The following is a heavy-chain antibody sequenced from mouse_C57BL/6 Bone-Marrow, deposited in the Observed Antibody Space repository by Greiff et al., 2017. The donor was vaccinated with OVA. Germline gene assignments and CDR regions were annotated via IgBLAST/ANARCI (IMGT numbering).Heavy chain of an antibody. CDR1: GFTFSDAW. J-gene: IGHJ2*01. V-gene: IGHV6-6*01. Sequence: EVMLVESGGGLVQPGGSMKLSCAASGFTFSDAWMDWVRQSPEKGLEWVAEIRNKANNHATYYAVSVKGRLTISKDDSKSSVYLQMDSLRAENTGIYYYTRGADKDYWGQGTTLTVST. CDR2: IRNKANNHAT. CDR3: TRGADKDY.